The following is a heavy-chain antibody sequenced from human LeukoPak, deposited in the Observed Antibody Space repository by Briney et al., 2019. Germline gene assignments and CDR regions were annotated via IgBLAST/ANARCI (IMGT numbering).Heavy chain of an antibody. CDR2: VSYNGDNK. Sequence: GGSLRLSCLASGFTFSNSAFHWVRQAPGKGLEWVAVVSYNGDNKYYADSVKGRFTISRDNSKNTLYLQMNSLRAEDTAVYYCARARTTVTTFFSDFDYWGQGTLVTVSS. V-gene: IGHV3-30-3*01. CDR1: GFTFSNSA. CDR3: ARARTTVTTFFSDFDY. D-gene: IGHD4-17*01. J-gene: IGHJ4*02.